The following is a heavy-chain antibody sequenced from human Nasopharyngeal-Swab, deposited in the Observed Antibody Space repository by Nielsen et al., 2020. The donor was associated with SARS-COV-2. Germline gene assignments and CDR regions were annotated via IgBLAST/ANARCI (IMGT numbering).Heavy chain of an antibody. CDR1: GCTFRSYA. Sequence: SVQVSCKASGCTFRSYAISWVRQAPGQGLEWMGGIIPNFGTANYEQKFQGRVTITADESTSTAYMELSSLRSEDTAVYYCARDSGGDFGVVPTSHIYYYYGMDVWGQGTTVTVSS. CDR2: IIPNFGTA. D-gene: IGHD3-3*01. V-gene: IGHV1-69*13. J-gene: IGHJ6*02. CDR3: ARDSGGDFGVVPTSHIYYYYGMDV.